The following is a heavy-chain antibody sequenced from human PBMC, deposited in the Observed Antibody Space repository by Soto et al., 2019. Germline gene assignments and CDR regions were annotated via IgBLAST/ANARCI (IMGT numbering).Heavy chain of an antibody. V-gene: IGHV4-59*01. CDR3: ARVRGYCSGGSCYAYYGMDV. CDR1: GGSISSYY. Sequence: QVQLQESGPGLVKPSETLSLTCTVSGGSISSYYWSWIRQPPGKGLEWIGYIYYSGSTNYNPSLKSRVTISVDTSKNQFSLKLSSVTAADTAVYYCARVRGYCSGGSCYAYYGMDVWGQGTTVTVS. J-gene: IGHJ6*02. CDR2: IYYSGST. D-gene: IGHD2-15*01.